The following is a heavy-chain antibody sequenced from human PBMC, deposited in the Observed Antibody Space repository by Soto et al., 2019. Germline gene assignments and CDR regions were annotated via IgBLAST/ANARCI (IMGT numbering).Heavy chain of an antibody. CDR1: GGSVSSGSYY. CDR2: IYYSGST. Sequence: SETLSLTCTVSGGSVSSGSYYWSWIRQPPGKGLEWIGYIYYSGSTNYNPSLKSRVTISVDTSKNQFSLKLSSVTAADTAVYYCARTPYDFWSGYYCSWGQGTLVTVSS. V-gene: IGHV4-61*01. CDR3: ARTPYDFWSGYYCS. J-gene: IGHJ5*02. D-gene: IGHD3-3*01.